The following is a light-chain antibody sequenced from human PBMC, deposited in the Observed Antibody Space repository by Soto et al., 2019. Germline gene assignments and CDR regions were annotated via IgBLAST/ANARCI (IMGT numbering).Light chain of an antibody. J-gene: IGKJ1*01. Sequence: DIQVTQSPSTLSASVGDRVTINCRASQNINDWLAWYQQKSGKAPKVLIYKESSLESGVPSRFSGSGSGTESTLTISSLQTEDFATDDYQQYGANSPWTFGQWTKVEIK. CDR1: QNINDW. V-gene: IGKV1-5*03. CDR2: KES. CDR3: QQYGANSPWT.